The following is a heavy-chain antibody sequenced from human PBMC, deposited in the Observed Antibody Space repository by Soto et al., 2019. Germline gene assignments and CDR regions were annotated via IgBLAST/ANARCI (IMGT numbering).Heavy chain of an antibody. Sequence: ASVKVSCKASGYTFTSYAMHWVRQAPGQRLEWIGWINAGNGNTNYAQKFQDRVTITRDMSTSTAYMELSSLRSEDTAVYYCAAEDYDFWSGYLEYFDYWGQGTLVTVSS. V-gene: IGHV1-3*01. CDR1: GYTFTSYA. D-gene: IGHD3-3*01. CDR2: INAGNGNT. J-gene: IGHJ4*02. CDR3: AAEDYDFWSGYLEYFDY.